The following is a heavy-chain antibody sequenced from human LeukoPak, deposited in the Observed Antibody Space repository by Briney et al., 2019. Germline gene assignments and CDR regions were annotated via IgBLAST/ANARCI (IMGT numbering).Heavy chain of an antibody. CDR1: GSTFSSYE. D-gene: IGHD5-24*01. Sequence: GGSLRLPCAASGSTFSSYEMNWVRQAPGKGLEWVSYISSSGGTIYYADSVKGRFTISRDNAKNSLYLQMNSLRAEDTAVYYCATWGDGYNPGWFDPWGQGTLVTVSS. J-gene: IGHJ5*02. CDR2: ISSSGGTI. CDR3: ATWGDGYNPGWFDP. V-gene: IGHV3-48*03.